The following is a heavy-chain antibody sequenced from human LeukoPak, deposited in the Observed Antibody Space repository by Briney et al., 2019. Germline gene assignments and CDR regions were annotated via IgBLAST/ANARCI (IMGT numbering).Heavy chain of an antibody. CDR3: AKSGGRWTNYYFDY. J-gene: IGHJ4*02. V-gene: IGHV3-23*01. CDR1: GFTFSSYA. Sequence: PGGSLRLSCAASGFTFSSYAMSWVRQAPGKGREWVSTIIGSGDNTYYADSVKGRFTISRDNSKNTLYLQTNSLRAEDTAVYYCAKSGGRWTNYYFDYRGPGTLVTVSS. CDR2: IIGSGDNT. D-gene: IGHD2-8*01.